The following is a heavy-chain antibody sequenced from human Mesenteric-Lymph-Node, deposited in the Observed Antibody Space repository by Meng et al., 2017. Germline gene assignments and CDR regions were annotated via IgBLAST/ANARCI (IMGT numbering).Heavy chain of an antibody. CDR1: GFTFSNAW. D-gene: IGHD5-24*01. V-gene: IGHV3-15*01. CDR3: TTGGWAPNPTIDI. CDR2: IRSKAGGGNT. J-gene: IGHJ4*01. Sequence: GESLKISCAASGFTFSNAWMSWVRQAPGKGLEWVGRIRSKAGGGNTDYAAHVKGRFTISSDDSKHTLHLQMNSLKTEDAAVYYCTTGGWAPNPTIDIWGQGTLVTVSS.